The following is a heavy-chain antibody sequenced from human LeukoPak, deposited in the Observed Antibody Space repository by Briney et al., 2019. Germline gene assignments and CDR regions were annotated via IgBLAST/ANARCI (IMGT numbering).Heavy chain of an antibody. J-gene: IGHJ4*02. CDR2: ISYDGSNK. V-gene: IGHV3-30*04. D-gene: IGHD3-22*01. CDR3: AKVGDSSGYYPDY. CDR1: GFTFSSYA. Sequence: GGSLRLSCAASGFTFSSYAMHWVRQAPGKGLEWVAVISYDGSNKYYADSVKGRFTISRDNSKNTLYLQMNSLRAEDTAVYYCAKVGDSSGYYPDYWGQGTLVTVSS.